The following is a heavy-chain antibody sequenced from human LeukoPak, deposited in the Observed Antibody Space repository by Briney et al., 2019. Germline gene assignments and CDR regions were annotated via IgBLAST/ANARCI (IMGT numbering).Heavy chain of an antibody. CDR1: GFTFDDYA. CDR2: ISWNSGSI. D-gene: IGHD3-16*01. Sequence: GRSLRLSCAASGFTFDDYAMHWVRQAPGKGLEWVSGISWNSGSIGYADSVKGRFTISRDNAKNSLYLQMNSLRAEDTAVYYCARSQSYVSFDYWGQGTLVTVSS. CDR3: ARSQSYVSFDY. V-gene: IGHV3-9*01. J-gene: IGHJ4*02.